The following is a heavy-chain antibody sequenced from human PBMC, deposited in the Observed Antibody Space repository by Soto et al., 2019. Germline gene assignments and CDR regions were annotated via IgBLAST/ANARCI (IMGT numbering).Heavy chain of an antibody. D-gene: IGHD2-21*01. CDR3: AKDQGDCGGDCFAEYFHH. CDR1: GFPFRSYG. CDR2: ISYDGSNK. J-gene: IGHJ1*01. V-gene: IGHV3-30*18. Sequence: GSLTLSCAASGFPFRSYGMQGVRQAPGKGLEWVAVISYDGSNKYYADSVKGRFTISRDNSKNTLYLQMNSLRAEDTAVYYCAKDQGDCGGDCFAEYFHHWGQGTLVTVSS.